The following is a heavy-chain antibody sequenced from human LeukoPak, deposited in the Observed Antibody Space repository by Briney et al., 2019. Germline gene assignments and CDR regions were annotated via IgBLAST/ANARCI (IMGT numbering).Heavy chain of an antibody. J-gene: IGHJ4*02. CDR1: GGSISNRSHF. CDR3: ARDSAPNLLAYFDY. D-gene: IGHD2/OR15-2a*01. Sequence: RPSETLSLTCTVSGGSISNRSHFWGWIRQTPGKGLEWFGSIYYSGYTYYNPSLKSRVIISVDTSKNQFSLRLNSVTAADTAVYYCARDSAPNLLAYFDYWGQGILVTVSS. CDR2: IYYSGYT. V-gene: IGHV4-39*07.